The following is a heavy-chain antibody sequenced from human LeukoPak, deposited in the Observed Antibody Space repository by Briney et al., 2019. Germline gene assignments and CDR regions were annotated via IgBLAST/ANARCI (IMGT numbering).Heavy chain of an antibody. J-gene: IGHJ4*02. V-gene: IGHV1-2*02. CDR2: INPNSGGT. D-gene: IGHD3-10*01. Sequence: ASVKVSCKASGYTFTGYYMHWVRQAPGQGLEWMGWINPNSGGTNYAQKFQGRVTMTRDTSISTAYMELSRLRSDDTAVYYCARALNTNYYGSGPYDYWGQGTLVTVSS. CDR3: ARALNTNYYGSGPYDY. CDR1: GYTFTGYY.